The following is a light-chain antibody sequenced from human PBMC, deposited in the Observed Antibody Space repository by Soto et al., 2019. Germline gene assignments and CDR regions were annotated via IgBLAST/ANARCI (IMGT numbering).Light chain of an antibody. V-gene: IGLV2-23*02. CDR1: SSDVGSYNV. J-gene: IGLJ2*01. CDR2: EVT. Sequence: QSALTQPASVSGSPGQSINISCSGTSSDVGSYNVVSWYQQHPGKAPKLMIYEVTKRPSGVSDRFSGSKSGNTASLTISGLQAEDEADYYCCSFGSSNGLLFDGGTKLTVL. CDR3: CSFGSSNGLL.